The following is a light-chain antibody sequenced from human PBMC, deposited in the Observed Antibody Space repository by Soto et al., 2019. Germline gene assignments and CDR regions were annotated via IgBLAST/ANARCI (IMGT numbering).Light chain of an antibody. CDR2: AAA. CDR1: QSVSNSY. CDR3: QQYGSSPRT. V-gene: IGKV3-20*01. J-gene: IGKJ1*01. Sequence: IVLTQSPGTLSLSPGERATLSCRASQSVSNSYLAWYQQKLGQAPRVLIYAAASRATGIPDRFSGSGSGTDFTLTISRLEPEDFAVYYCQQYGSSPRTFGQGTKVEIK.